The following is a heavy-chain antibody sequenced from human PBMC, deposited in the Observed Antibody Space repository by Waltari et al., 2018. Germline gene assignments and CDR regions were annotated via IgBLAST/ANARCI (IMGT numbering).Heavy chain of an antibody. Sequence: QVQLVQSGAEVKKPGSSVKVSCKASGGTFSSYAISWVRQAPGQGLEWMGGIIPIFGTANSAQKFQGRVTITADESTSTAYMELSSLRSEDTAVYYCARSPDCSSTSCYQTKYYYYGMDVWGQGTTVTVSS. D-gene: IGHD2-2*01. V-gene: IGHV1-69*12. CDR3: ARSPDCSSTSCYQTKYYYYGMDV. J-gene: IGHJ6*02. CDR1: GGTFSSYA. CDR2: IIPIFGTA.